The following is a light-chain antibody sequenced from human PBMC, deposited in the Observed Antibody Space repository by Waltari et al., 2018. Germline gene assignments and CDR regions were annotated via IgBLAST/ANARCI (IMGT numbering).Light chain of an antibody. CDR3: QSADGSGAYRV. V-gene: IGLV3-25*03. Sequence: SYELTQPPSVSVSPGQTARITCSGNTLPNQSASWYQQKPGQAPILVIYKDNERPSGIPERFSGSSSGTTVTLTISGVQAEDEADYYCQSADGSGAYRVFGGGTKVTVL. CDR1: TLPNQS. J-gene: IGLJ3*02. CDR2: KDN.